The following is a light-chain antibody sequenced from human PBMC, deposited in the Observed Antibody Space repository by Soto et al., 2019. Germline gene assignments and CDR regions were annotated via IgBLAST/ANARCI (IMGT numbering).Light chain of an antibody. J-gene: IGKJ3*01. Sequence: DIVMTQSPDSLAVSLGERATINCKSSQRVLYSSNNKNYLAWYQQKPGQPPQLLIYWASTRETGVPDRLSGSGSGTDFPLTISSLQAEDVAVYYCQQYYNTPLFTFGPGTKVHSK. CDR3: QQYYNTPLFT. V-gene: IGKV4-1*01. CDR2: WAS. CDR1: QRVLYSSNNKNY.